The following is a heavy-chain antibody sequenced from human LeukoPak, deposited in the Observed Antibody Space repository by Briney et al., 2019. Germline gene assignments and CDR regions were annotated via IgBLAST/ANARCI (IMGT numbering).Heavy chain of an antibody. V-gene: IGHV4-39*07. CDR2: IYYSGST. CDR1: GGSISSSSYY. J-gene: IGHJ3*02. CDR3: ESPTTDTMVRGVRNAFDI. D-gene: IGHD3-10*01. Sequence: SETLSLTCTVSGGSISSSSYYWGWIRQPPGKGLEWIGSIYYSGSTYYNPSLKSRVTISVDTSKNQFSLKLSSVTAADTAVYYCESPTTDTMVRGVRNAFDIWGQGTMVTVSS.